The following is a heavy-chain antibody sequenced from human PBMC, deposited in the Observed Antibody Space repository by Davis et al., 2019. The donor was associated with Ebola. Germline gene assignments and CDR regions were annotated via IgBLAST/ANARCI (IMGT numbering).Heavy chain of an antibody. V-gene: IGHV4-34*01. CDR3: ARSRDLYGMDV. J-gene: IGHJ6*02. Sequence: MPSETLSLTCAVYGGSFSGYYWSWIRQPPGKGLEWIGYIYYSGSTNYNPSLKSRVTISVDTSKNQFSLKLSSVTAADTAVYYCARSRDLYGMDVWGQGTMVTVSS. CDR1: GGSFSGYY. CDR2: IYYSGST.